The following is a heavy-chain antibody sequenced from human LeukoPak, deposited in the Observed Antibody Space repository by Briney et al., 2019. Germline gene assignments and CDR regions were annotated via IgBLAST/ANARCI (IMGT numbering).Heavy chain of an antibody. CDR1: GGSISSGDYY. J-gene: IGHJ2*01. V-gene: IGHV4-30-4*01. CDR2: IYYSGNT. CDR3: ARGTYYYDSNGYYYPWYFDP. D-gene: IGHD3-22*01. Sequence: PSETLSLTCTVSGGSISSGDYYWSWIRQPPGKGLEWIVYIYYSGNTYYNPSLKSRVTISVDTSKNQFSLKLSSVTAADTAVYYCARGTYYYDSNGYYYPWYFDPWGRGTLVTVSS.